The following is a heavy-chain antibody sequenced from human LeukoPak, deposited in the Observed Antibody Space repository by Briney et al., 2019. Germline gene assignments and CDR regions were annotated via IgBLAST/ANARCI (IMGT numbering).Heavy chain of an antibody. J-gene: IGHJ6*03. D-gene: IGHD2-8*01. CDR2: IIPIFGTA. Sequence: GASVKVSCKASGGTFSSYAISWVRQAPGQGLEWMGGIIPIFGTANYAQKFQGRVTITTDESTSTAYMELSSLRSEDTAVYYCASGGIVWAVPYHYMDVWGKGTTVTVSS. CDR3: ASGGIVWAVPYHYMDV. CDR1: GGTFSSYA. V-gene: IGHV1-69*05.